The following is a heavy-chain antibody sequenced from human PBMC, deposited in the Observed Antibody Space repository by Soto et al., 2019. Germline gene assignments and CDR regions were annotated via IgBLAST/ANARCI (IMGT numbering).Heavy chain of an antibody. CDR3: ARVFIAAAGTYYYYGMDV. CDR1: GFTFSGYA. J-gene: IGHJ6*02. D-gene: IGHD6-13*01. CDR2: ISSSSSTI. Sequence: GGSLRLSCAASGFTFSGYAMSWVRQAPGKGLEWVSYISSSSSTIYYADSVKGRFTISRDNAKNSLYLQMNSLRDEDTAVYYCARVFIAAAGTYYYYGMDVWGQGTTVTVSS. V-gene: IGHV3-48*02.